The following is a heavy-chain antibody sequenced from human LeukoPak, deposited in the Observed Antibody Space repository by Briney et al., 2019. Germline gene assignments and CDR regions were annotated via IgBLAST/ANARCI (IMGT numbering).Heavy chain of an antibody. CDR3: ARDYYDSSGYAFDI. CDR1: GDSISSGNYY. Sequence: SQTLSLTCTVSGDSISSGNYYWTWIRQPPGKGLEWIGSIYHSGSTYYNPSLKSRVTISVDTSKNQFSLKLSSVTAADTAVYYCARDYYDSSGYAFDIWGQGTMVTVSS. D-gene: IGHD3-22*01. CDR2: IYHSGST. J-gene: IGHJ3*02. V-gene: IGHV4-38-2*02.